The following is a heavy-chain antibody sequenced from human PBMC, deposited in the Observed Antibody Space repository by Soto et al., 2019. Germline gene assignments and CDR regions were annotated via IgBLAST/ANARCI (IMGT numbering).Heavy chain of an antibody. CDR2: MNPSGSNT. J-gene: IGHJ3*01. Sequence: QVQLVQSGAEVKKPGASVQVSCKASGLAFPIDDIIWVRQTIGQGLEFMGWMNPSGSNTGYAQKFQGRATFTWNTPKNTAYMDLSGLGSEDTAVYYCARYRTKVPVAFDVWGQGTMVTVSS. D-gene: IGHD3-16*02. CDR1: GLAFPIDD. V-gene: IGHV1-8*01. CDR3: ARYRTKVPVAFDV.